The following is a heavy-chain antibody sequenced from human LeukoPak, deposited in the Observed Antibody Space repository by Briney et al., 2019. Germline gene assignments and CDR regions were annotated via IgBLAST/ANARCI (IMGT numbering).Heavy chain of an antibody. Sequence: GGSLRLSCAASGFTFSSYGMHWVRQAPCKGLEWVAVIWYDGSNKYYADSVKGRFTISRDNSKNTLYLQMNSLRAEDTAVYYCARDTYYYDSSGYYYGASGFDYWGQGTLVTVSS. CDR1: GFTFSSYG. CDR2: IWYDGSNK. CDR3: ARDTYYYDSSGYYYGASGFDY. J-gene: IGHJ4*02. D-gene: IGHD3-22*01. V-gene: IGHV3-33*01.